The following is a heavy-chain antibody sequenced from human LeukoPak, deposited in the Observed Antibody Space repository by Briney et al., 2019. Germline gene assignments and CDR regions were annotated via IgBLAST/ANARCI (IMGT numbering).Heavy chain of an antibody. D-gene: IGHD4-23*01. J-gene: IGHJ4*02. V-gene: IGHV4-39*01. Sequence: SETLSLTCTVSGGPVTSASHYWAWIRQPPGKGLEWIGSIHYSGSTYYSPSLKSRLTISGDTSKSQFSLKLTFVTAADTAVYYCTRHHDYGDKIDYWGQGTLVTVSS. CDR1: GGPVTSASHY. CDR2: IHYSGST. CDR3: TRHHDYGDKIDY.